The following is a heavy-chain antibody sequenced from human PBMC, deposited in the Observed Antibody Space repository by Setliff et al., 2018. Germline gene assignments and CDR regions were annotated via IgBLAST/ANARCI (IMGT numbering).Heavy chain of an antibody. CDR2: TIPMFGST. D-gene: IGHD5-18*01. CDR1: GDTFSSYG. CDR3: VREGVDTRSSTDYRYYMDV. J-gene: IGHJ6*03. V-gene: IGHV1-69*05. Sequence: VSCKASGDTFSSYGISWVRQAPGQGLEWMGGTIPMFGSTSYAQKFQGRVTIITDESTTTAYMELSSLGSEDTAVYYCVREGVDTRSSTDYRYYMDVWGKGTTVTVSS.